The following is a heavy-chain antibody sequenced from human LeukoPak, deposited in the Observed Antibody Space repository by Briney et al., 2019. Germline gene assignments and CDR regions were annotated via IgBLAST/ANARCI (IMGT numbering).Heavy chain of an antibody. CDR3: ARWRVYVDY. CDR1: GGTFSSYA. D-gene: IGHD6-13*01. CDR2: IIPILGIA. J-gene: IGHJ4*02. Sequence: GASVKVSCKASGGTFSSYAISWVRQAPGQGLGWMGRIIPILGIANYAQKLQGRVTMTTDTSTGTAYMELRSLRSDDTAVYYCARWRVYVDYWGQGTLVTVSS. V-gene: IGHV1-69*04.